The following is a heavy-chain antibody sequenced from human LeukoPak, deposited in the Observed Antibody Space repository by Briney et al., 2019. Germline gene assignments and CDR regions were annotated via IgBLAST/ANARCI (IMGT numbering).Heavy chain of an antibody. CDR3: ARTLYSRDAFDI. CDR2: IYYDGSA. D-gene: IGHD4-11*01. J-gene: IGHJ3*02. V-gene: IGHV4-39*01. Sequence: SETLSLTCTVSGGSIGSSTYYWGWIRQPPGKGLEWIGSIYYDGSAYYNPSLKSRVTISIDTSKNQFSLRLSSVTAADTAVYHCARTLYSRDAFDIWGQGTMVTVSS. CDR1: GGSIGSSTYY.